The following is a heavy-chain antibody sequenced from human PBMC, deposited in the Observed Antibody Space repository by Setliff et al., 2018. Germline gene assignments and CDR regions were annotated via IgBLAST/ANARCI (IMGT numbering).Heavy chain of an antibody. CDR1: GYTFTSYG. CDR2: ISAYNGNT. V-gene: IGHV1-18*01. J-gene: IGHJ6*02. CDR3: ARANDYSSGWYFYYYGMDV. Sequence: AASVKVSCKASGYTFTSYGISWVRQAPGQGLEWMGWISAYNGNTNYAQKLQGRVTMTTDTSTSTAYMELRSLRSDDTAVYYCARANDYSSGWYFYYYGMDVWGQGTTVTVS. D-gene: IGHD6-19*01.